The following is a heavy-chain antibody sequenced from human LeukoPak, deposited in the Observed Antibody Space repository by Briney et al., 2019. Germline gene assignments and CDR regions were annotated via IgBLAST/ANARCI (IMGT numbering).Heavy chain of an antibody. Sequence: SETLSLTCTVSGGSISSYYWSWIRQPPGKGLEWIGYIYYSGSTNYNPSLKSRVTISVDTSKNQFSLKLSSVTAADTAVYYCARVYYDFWSGYNYYYYGMDVWGQGTMVTVSS. CDR2: IYYSGST. D-gene: IGHD3-3*01. J-gene: IGHJ6*02. CDR1: GGSISSYY. CDR3: ARVYYDFWSGYNYYYYGMDV. V-gene: IGHV4-59*01.